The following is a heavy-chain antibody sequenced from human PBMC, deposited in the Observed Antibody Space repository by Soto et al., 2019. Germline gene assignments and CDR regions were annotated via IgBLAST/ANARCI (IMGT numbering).Heavy chain of an antibody. J-gene: IGHJ2*01. CDR2: IYYSGST. Sequence: SETLSLTCTVSGGSISSSSYYWGWIRQPPGKGLEWIGSIYYSGSTYYNQSLKNRVNISVDTSKNQISLKMSSVTAADTALYYCARLLDDSSGYSPYWYFDLWGRGTLVTVSS. D-gene: IGHD3-22*01. CDR1: GGSISSSSYY. CDR3: ARLLDDSSGYSPYWYFDL. V-gene: IGHV4-39*01.